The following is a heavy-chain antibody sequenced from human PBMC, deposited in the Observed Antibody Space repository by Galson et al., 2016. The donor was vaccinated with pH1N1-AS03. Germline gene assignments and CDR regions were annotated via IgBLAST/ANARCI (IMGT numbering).Heavy chain of an antibody. CDR3: GRCGSSSLGWIAVAGPFEY. J-gene: IGHJ4*02. CDR1: GGTFNTYA. D-gene: IGHD6-19*01. CDR2: IIPIFGTA. Sequence: SVKVSCKASGGTFNTYAISWVRQAPGQGLEWMGGIIPIFGTANYAQKFQGRVTITADESTSTVYMELSSLRSEDTAVYYCGRCGSSSLGWIAVAGPFEYWGQGTLVTVSS. V-gene: IGHV1-69*13.